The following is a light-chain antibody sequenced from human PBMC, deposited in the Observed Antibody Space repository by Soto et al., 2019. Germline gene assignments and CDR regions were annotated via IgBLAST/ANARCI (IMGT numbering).Light chain of an antibody. J-gene: IGLJ1*01. CDR2: EVS. V-gene: IGLV2-8*01. CDR3: CSHAGDNTYV. Sequence: QSALTQPPSASGSPGQSVTISCSGTSSDVGGYNYVSWYRQHPDEAPKLLIYEVSRRPSGVPDRFSGSKSGNTASLTVSGLQAEDEADYYCCSHAGDNTYVFGTGTKLTVL. CDR1: SSDVGGYNY.